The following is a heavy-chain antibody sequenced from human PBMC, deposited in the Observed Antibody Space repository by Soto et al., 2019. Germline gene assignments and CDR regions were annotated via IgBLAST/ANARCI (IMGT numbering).Heavy chain of an antibody. CDR3: ARAEGWLQLFSYFDY. CDR2: IWYDGSNK. CDR1: GFTFSSYG. Sequence: QVQLVESGGGVVQPGRSLRLSCAASGFTFSSYGMHWVRQAPGKGLEWVAVIWYDGSNKYYADSVKGRFTISRDNSKNTLYLQMNSLRAEDTAVYYCARAEGWLQLFSYFDYWGQGTLVTVSS. D-gene: IGHD5-12*01. J-gene: IGHJ4*02. V-gene: IGHV3-33*01.